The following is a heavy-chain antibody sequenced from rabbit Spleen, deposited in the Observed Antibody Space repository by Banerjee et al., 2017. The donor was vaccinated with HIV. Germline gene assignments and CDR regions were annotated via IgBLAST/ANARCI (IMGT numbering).Heavy chain of an antibody. V-gene: IGHV1S47*01. Sequence: EQLEESGGGLVKSEGTLTLTCKVSGFDFSSDAMCWVRQAPGKGPEFIACIYNGDGSTYYASWVNGRFTVSKTSSTTVTLQVTSLTGADTATYFCARGGVYSTGYHYASTLWGPGTLVTVS. CDR1: GFDFSSDA. CDR2: IYNGDGST. J-gene: IGHJ4*01. D-gene: IGHD6-1*01. CDR3: ARGGVYSTGYHYASTL.